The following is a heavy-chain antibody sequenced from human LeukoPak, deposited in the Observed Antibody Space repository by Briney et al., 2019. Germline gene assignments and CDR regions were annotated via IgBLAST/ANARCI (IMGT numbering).Heavy chain of an antibody. D-gene: IGHD4-23*01. CDR1: GFTFSNYA. CDR3: DKHYGSNSMADY. J-gene: IGHJ4*02. Sequence: PGGSLRLFCGTSGFTFSNYAMSWLRQAPGKGLVWVSAISGSGSNPYYDASVTGQHTISIDNSKNTLYLQMNSLRAEETAVYYCDKHYGSNSMADYWGQGTLVTVSS. CDR2: ISGSGSNP. V-gene: IGHV3-23*01.